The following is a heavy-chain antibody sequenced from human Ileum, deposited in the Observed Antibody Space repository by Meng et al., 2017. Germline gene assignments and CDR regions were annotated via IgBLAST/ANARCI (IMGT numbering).Heavy chain of an antibody. CDR2: LSPSSSYI. V-gene: IGHV3-21*01. CDR1: GLNFYKYS. D-gene: IGHD3-22*01. CDR3: ARKGYYTDTSGFYPTDNWFDP. J-gene: IGHJ5*02. Sequence: EVQLVESGGGMVKPGGSLRLFFCAFGLNFYKYSMNWVRQAPRKGLEWVSSLSPSSSYIYYADSVKGRITISRDNAKNSVYLQMNSLRAEDTAVYYCARKGYYTDTSGFYPTDNWFDPWGQGTLVTVSS.